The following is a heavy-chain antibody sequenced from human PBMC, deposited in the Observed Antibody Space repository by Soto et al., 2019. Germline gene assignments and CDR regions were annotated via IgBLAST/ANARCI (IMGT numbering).Heavy chain of an antibody. Sequence: SETLSLTRTVSGGSISSYYWSWIRQPPGKGLEWIGHIYYSGSTNYNPSLKSRVTISVDTSKNQFSLTLTSVTAADTAVYYCARPLGVGATDAFDIWGQGTMVTVSS. D-gene: IGHD1-26*01. J-gene: IGHJ3*02. CDR1: GGSISSYY. CDR2: IYYSGST. V-gene: IGHV4-59*08. CDR3: ARPLGVGATDAFDI.